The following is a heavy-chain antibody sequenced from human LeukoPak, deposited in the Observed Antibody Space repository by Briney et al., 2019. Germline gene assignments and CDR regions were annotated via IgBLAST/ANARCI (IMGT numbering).Heavy chain of an antibody. Sequence: SETLSLTCAVYGGSFSGYYWSWIRQPPGKGLEWIGEINHSGSTNYNPSLKSRVTISVDTSKNQFSLKLGSVTAADTAVYYCARGRGVYYYYYMDVWGKGTTVTVSS. CDR1: GGSFSGYY. D-gene: IGHD3-10*01. CDR2: INHSGST. CDR3: ARGRGVYYYYYMDV. J-gene: IGHJ6*03. V-gene: IGHV4-34*01.